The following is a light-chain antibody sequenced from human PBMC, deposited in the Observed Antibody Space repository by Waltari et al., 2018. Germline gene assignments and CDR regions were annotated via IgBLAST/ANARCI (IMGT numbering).Light chain of an antibody. J-gene: IGKJ4*01. CDR2: DAV. Sequence: ENVLTQSPGTLSLSPGERATVSCWASHSVGRDLVAWFQKKFGQAPRLLIYDAVTRATGVPDRFSGSGTGTDFSLTISGLEPEDSAVYYCHQYAAAPLTFGGGTKVEI. CDR1: HSVGRDL. CDR3: HQYAAAPLT. V-gene: IGKV3-20*01.